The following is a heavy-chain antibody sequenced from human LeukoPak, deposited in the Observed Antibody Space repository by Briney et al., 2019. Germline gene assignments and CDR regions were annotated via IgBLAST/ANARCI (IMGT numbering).Heavy chain of an antibody. CDR2: ISAYNGNT. V-gene: IGHV1-18*04. Sequence: ASVKVSCKASGYTFTDHSIHWVRQAPGQGLEWMGWISAYNGNTNYAQKLQGRVTMTTDTSTSTAYMELRSLRSDDTAVYYCASRVYFDYWGQGTLVTVSS. CDR1: GYTFTDHS. CDR3: ASRVYFDY. D-gene: IGHD3-10*01. J-gene: IGHJ4*02.